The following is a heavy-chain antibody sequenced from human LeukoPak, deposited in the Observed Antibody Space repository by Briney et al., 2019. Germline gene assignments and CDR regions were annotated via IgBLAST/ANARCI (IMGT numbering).Heavy chain of an antibody. CDR2: IHSGGST. D-gene: IGHD2-15*01. CDR1: GFTVSSNY. J-gene: IGHJ4*02. CDR3: ARGYCSGGSCYRAPFTY. Sequence: PGGSLRLSCAVSGFTVSSNYMSWVRQAPGKGLEWVSVIHSGGSTYYADSVKGRFTISRDNSNNTLYLQMNSLRAEDTAVYYCARGYCSGGSCYRAPFTYWGQGTLVTVSS. V-gene: IGHV3-53*01.